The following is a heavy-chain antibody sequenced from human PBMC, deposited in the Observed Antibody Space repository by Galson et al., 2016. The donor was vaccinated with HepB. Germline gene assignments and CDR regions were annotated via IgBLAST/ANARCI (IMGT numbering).Heavy chain of an antibody. J-gene: IGHJ4*02. CDR2: ISGGRNT. CDR3: ASACSSTTCYGDFDY. V-gene: IGHV3-23*01. CDR1: GFTFSNYA. D-gene: IGHD2-2*01. Sequence: SLRLSCAASGFTFSNYAMSWVCQAPGKGLEWVSAISGGRNTYYTDSVKGRFTISRDNSRNTVYLHINSLRAEDTAVYYCASACSSTTCYGDFDYWGQGTLVTVSS.